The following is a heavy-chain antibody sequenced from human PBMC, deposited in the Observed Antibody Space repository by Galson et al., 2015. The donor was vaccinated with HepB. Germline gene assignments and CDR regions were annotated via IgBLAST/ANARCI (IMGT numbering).Heavy chain of an antibody. D-gene: IGHD6-19*01. V-gene: IGHV5-51*01. J-gene: IGHJ6*02. CDR1: GYSFTSYW. CDR2: ISPGDSET. Sequence: QSGAEVKKAGESLEISCKGSGYSFTSYWIGWVRQMPGKGLEWMGIISPGDSETRYSPSFQGQVTISADKSISTAYLQWSSLKASDTAMYYCVRHGPYSNGYFGDYYYGMDVWGQGTTVTVSS. CDR3: VRHGPYSNGYFGDYYYGMDV.